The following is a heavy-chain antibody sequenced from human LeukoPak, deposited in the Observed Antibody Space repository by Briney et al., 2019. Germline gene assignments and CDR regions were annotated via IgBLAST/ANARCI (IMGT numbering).Heavy chain of an antibody. CDR2: INPNSGGT. CDR1: GYTFTGYY. V-gene: IGHV1-2*02. CDR3: ASNMVRGVAFDY. D-gene: IGHD3-10*01. J-gene: IGHJ4*02. Sequence: ASVKVSCKSSGYTFTGYYMHWVRQAPGQGLEWVGWINPNSGGTNYAQKFQGRVTMTRDTSISTAYMELSRLRSDDTAVYYCASNMVRGVAFDYWGQGTLVTVSS.